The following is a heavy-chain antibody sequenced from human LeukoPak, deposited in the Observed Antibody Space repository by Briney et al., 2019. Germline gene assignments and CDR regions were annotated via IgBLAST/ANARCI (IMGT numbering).Heavy chain of an antibody. CDR3: AKDPRYSGSYYFVFDY. J-gene: IGHJ4*02. CDR2: ISTGSSTT. D-gene: IGHD1-26*01. Sequence: PGGSLRLSCAASEFAFSTYNMNWVRQAPGKGLEWVSYISTGSSTTYYADSVKGRFTISRDNVENSLYLQMNSLRDEDTAVYYCAKDPRYSGSYYFVFDYWGQGTLVTVSS. CDR1: EFAFSTYN. V-gene: IGHV3-48*02.